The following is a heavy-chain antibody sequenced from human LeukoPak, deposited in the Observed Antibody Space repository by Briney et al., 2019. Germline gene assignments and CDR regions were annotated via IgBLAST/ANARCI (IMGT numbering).Heavy chain of an antibody. Sequence: SETLSLTCTVSGGSISSYYWSWIRQTPGKGLEWIGYIYYSGSTNFNPSLKSRVTISVDTSKNQFSLKMSSVTAADTAVYYCARDHGVTRWFGEIDYYMDVWGKGTTVTVSS. CDR3: ARDHGVTRWFGEIDYYMDV. J-gene: IGHJ6*03. V-gene: IGHV4-59*01. CDR1: GGSISSYY. D-gene: IGHD3-10*01. CDR2: IYYSGST.